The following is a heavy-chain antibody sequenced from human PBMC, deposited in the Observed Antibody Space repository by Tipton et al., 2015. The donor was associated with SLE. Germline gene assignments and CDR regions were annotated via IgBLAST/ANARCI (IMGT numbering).Heavy chain of an antibody. D-gene: IGHD6-19*01. Sequence: TLSLTCTVSGGSISSHYWSWIRQPPGKGLEWIGYIYYSGSTNYNPSLKSRVTISVDTSKNQFSLKLSSVTAADTAVYYCARGVASNYYYYYGMDVWGQGTTVTVSS. V-gene: IGHV4-59*11. J-gene: IGHJ6*02. CDR1: GGSISSHY. CDR2: IYYSGST. CDR3: ARGVASNYYYYYGMDV.